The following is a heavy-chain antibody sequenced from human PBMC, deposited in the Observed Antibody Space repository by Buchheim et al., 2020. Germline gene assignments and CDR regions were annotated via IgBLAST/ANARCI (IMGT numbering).Heavy chain of an antibody. CDR3: ARDPTLAAAGMDYYFDY. V-gene: IGHV3-30*04. J-gene: IGHJ4*02. Sequence: QVQLVESGGGVVQPGRSLRLSCAASGFTFSSYAMHWVRQAPGKGLEWVAVISYDGSNKYYADSVKGRFTISRDNSKNTLYLQMNSLRAEDTAVYYCARDPTLAAAGMDYYFDYWGQGTL. CDR2: ISYDGSNK. D-gene: IGHD6-13*01. CDR1: GFTFSSYA.